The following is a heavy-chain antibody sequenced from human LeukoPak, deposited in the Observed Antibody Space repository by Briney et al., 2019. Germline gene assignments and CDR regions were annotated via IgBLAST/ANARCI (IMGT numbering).Heavy chain of an antibody. J-gene: IGHJ4*02. V-gene: IGHV1-46*01. CDR3: ATGLTYYYDSSGTSTSALPFDY. Sequence: GASVKASCKASGYTFTSYYMHWVRQAPGQGLEWMGIINPSGGSTSYAQKFQGRVTMTRDMSTSTVYMELSSLRSEDTAVYYCATGLTYYYDSSGTSTSALPFDYWGQGTLVTVSS. D-gene: IGHD3-22*01. CDR2: INPSGGST. CDR1: GYTFTSYY.